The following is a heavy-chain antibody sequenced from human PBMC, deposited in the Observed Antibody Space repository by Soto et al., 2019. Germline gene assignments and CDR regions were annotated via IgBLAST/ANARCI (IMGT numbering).Heavy chain of an antibody. J-gene: IGHJ5*02. CDR3: VHMQVGAPFDP. Sequence: SGPTLVNPTQTLTLTCTFSGFSLSTNGVGVGWIRQPPGKALEWLALIYWDGDKRYSPSLKSRLTVTKDTSNNQVVLTMTNMDPVDTATYYCVHMQVGAPFDPWGQGTLVTVSS. CDR1: GFSLSTNGVG. D-gene: IGHD1-26*01. V-gene: IGHV2-5*02. CDR2: IYWDGDK.